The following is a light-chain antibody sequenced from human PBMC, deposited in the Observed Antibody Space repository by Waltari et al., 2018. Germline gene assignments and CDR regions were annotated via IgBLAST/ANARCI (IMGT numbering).Light chain of an antibody. CDR2: HKN. J-gene: IGLJ2*01. Sequence: SSELTQDPSVSVALGQTVRITCQGDSPRSYYASWYQQKTGHAPVLVIYHKNNRPSGIPDRFSGSTSGNTASLTITGSQAEDEADYYCNARDSSGSHVVFGGGTKLTVL. CDR3: NARDSSGSHVV. CDR1: SPRSYY. V-gene: IGLV3-19*01.